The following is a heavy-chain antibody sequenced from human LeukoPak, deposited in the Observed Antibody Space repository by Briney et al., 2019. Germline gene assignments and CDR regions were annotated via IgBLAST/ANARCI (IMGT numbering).Heavy chain of an antibody. CDR2: INPNSGGT. D-gene: IGHD5-12*01. J-gene: IGHJ3*02. CDR3: ATSSPGYDAFDI. V-gene: IGHV1-2*02. Sequence: ASVKVSCKASGYTFTGYYMHWVRQAPGQGLEWMGWINPNSGGTNYAQKFQGRVTMTRDTSISTAYMELSRLRSDDTAVYYCATSSPGYDAFDIWGQGTMVTVSS. CDR1: GYTFTGYY.